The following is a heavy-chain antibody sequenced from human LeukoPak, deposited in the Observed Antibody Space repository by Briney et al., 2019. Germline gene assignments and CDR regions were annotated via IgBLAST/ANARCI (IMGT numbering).Heavy chain of an antibody. J-gene: IGHJ4*02. V-gene: IGHV3-23*01. Sequence: GGSLRLSCEASGFTFSTFAMIWVRQPPGKGLEWVSSIFPSGGEIHYADSVRGRFTISRDNSKSTLSLQMNSLRAEDTAIYYCAKSTWFDYFDYWGQGTLVTVSS. D-gene: IGHD3-9*01. CDR2: IFPSGGEI. CDR1: GFTFSTFA. CDR3: AKSTWFDYFDY.